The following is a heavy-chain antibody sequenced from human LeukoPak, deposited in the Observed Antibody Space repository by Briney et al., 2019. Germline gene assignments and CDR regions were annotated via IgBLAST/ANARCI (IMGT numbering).Heavy chain of an antibody. CDR3: ASRSRSYGGAFDF. Sequence: GGSLRLSCAASGYTFPIHWMHWVRQAPGKGLVWVSRIKSDGSSTYYAESVKGRFTISRDNGKNTLYLQMNSLRADDTAVYFCASRSRSYGGAFDFWGQGTMVTVSS. CDR1: GYTFPIHW. V-gene: IGHV3-74*01. CDR2: IKSDGSST. D-gene: IGHD1-26*01. J-gene: IGHJ3*01.